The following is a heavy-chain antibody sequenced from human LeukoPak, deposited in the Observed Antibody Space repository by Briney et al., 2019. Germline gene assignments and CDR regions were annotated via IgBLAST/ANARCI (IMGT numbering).Heavy chain of an antibody. CDR1: GDSVSSNSAA. J-gene: IGHJ5*02. CDR3: ASSGAAQNWFDP. D-gene: IGHD6-13*01. V-gene: IGHV6-1*01. CDR2: TYYRSKWYN. Sequence: SQTLSLTCAISGDSVSSNSAAWNWIRQSPSRGLEWLGRTYYRSKWYNDYAVSVKSRITINPDTSKSQFSLQLNSVTPEDTAVYYCASSGAAQNWFDPWGQGTLVTVSS.